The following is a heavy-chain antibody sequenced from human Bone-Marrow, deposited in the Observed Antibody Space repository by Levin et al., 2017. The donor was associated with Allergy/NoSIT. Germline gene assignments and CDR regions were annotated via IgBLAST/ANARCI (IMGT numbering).Heavy chain of an antibody. Sequence: PSETLSLTCGVSDGSISSSNWWTWVRQPPGTGLEWLGEIYHSGSTNYNPSLKSRVTISVEKSKNQFSLKLSSVTAADTAVYYCARRNVLAPGEDWFDPWGQGTLVTVSS. CDR2: IYHSGST. CDR1: DGSISSSNW. D-gene: IGHD7-27*01. CDR3: ARRNVLAPGEDWFDP. V-gene: IGHV4-4*02. J-gene: IGHJ5*02.